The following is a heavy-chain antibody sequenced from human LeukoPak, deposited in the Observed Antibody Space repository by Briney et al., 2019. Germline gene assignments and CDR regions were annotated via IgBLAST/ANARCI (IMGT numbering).Heavy chain of an antibody. CDR2: ISYDEINK. V-gene: IGHV3-30-3*01. CDR1: GFTFTTYA. Sequence: GGSLRLSCETSGFTFTTYAMHWVRQAPGKGLEWVTFISYDEINKYYADSVKGRFTISRDNSKNTLYLQMNSLRPEDTALYYCARGDYYDSSGYPPRDYWGQGTLVTVSS. J-gene: IGHJ4*02. D-gene: IGHD3-22*01. CDR3: ARGDYYDSSGYPPRDY.